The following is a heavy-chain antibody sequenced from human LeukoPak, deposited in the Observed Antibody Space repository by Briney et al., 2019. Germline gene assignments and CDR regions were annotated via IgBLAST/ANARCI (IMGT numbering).Heavy chain of an antibody. Sequence: SETLSLTCTVSGGSISSGDYYWSWIRQPPGKGLEWIGYIYYSGSTYYNPSLKSRVTISVDTSKNQFSLKLSSVTAADTAVYYCARDAYYYDSSGYYGKYNWFDPWGQGTLVTVSS. CDR1: GGSISSGDYY. V-gene: IGHV4-30-4*01. D-gene: IGHD3-22*01. CDR2: IYYSGST. CDR3: ARDAYYYDSSGYYGKYNWFDP. J-gene: IGHJ5*02.